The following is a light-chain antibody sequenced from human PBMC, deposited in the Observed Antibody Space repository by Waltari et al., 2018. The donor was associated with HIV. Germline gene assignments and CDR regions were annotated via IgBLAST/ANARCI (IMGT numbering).Light chain of an antibody. V-gene: IGLV3-1*01. Sequence: SYELTQPPSVSVSPGQTVSITCSGANLGENYACWYQQRPGQSPLLVIYQDNQRPSGIPERFSGSNSGNTATLTISGTQAMDEADYYCQTWDSNTGVFGGGTKLTVL. CDR2: QDN. CDR3: QTWDSNTGV. J-gene: IGLJ3*02. CDR1: NLGENY.